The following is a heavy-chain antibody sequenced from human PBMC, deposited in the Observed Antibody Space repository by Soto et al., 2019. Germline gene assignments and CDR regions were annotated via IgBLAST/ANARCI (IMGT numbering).Heavy chain of an antibody. V-gene: IGHV1-69*12. CDR1: GGTFSSYA. CDR2: IIPIFGTG. D-gene: IGHD1-7*01. J-gene: IGHJ6*02. CDR3: ASHGITGTWVYYYGMDV. Sequence: QVQLVQSGAEVKKPGSSVKVSCKASGGTFSSYAISWVRQAPGQGLEWMGGIIPIFGTGNYAQKFQGRFTITADESTTTAYMELSSLRSEDTAVYYCASHGITGTWVYYYGMDVWGQGTTVTVSS.